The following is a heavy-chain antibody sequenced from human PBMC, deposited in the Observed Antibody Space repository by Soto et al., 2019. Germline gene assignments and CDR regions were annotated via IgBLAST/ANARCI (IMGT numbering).Heavy chain of an antibody. CDR3: ARDRAAAAPDY. Sequence: QVQLQESGPGLVKPSETLSLTCTVSGGSISSYFWSWIRQPPGKGLEWIGYIYYSGSTSYNPSLKSRVTISVDMSKNQCYLRLNSVTAADTAVYYCARDRAAAAPDYWGQGTLVTVSS. CDR2: IYYSGST. J-gene: IGHJ4*02. CDR1: GGSISSYF. D-gene: IGHD6-13*01. V-gene: IGHV4-59*01.